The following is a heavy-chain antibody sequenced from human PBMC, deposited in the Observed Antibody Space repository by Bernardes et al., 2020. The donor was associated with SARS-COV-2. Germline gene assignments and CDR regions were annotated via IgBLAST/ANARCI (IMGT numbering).Heavy chain of an antibody. J-gene: IGHJ4*02. V-gene: IGHV3-48*01. CDR3: ARVVGYFDY. Sequence: GGSLRLSCAASGFTFSSYSMNWVRQAPGKGLEWVSYISSSSSTIYYADSVKGRFTISRDNAKNSLYLQMNSLRAEDTAVYYCARVVGYFDYWGQGTLVTVSS. CDR1: GFTFSSYS. CDR2: ISSSSSTI. D-gene: IGHD1-26*01.